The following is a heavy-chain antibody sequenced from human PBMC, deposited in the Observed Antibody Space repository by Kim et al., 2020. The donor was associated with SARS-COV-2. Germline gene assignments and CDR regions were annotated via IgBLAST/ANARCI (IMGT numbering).Heavy chain of an antibody. CDR3: AKEPGVVPNDVLDV. J-gene: IGHJ6*02. D-gene: IGHD1-1*01. V-gene: IGHV3-21*06. Sequence: YAGSVKGRFTNARDNAKNSLYLEIESLRAEDTAIYYCAKEPGVVPNDVLDVWGQGTGVTVSS.